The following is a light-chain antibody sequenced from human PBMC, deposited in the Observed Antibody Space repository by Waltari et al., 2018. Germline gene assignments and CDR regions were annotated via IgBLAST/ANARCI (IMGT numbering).Light chain of an antibody. CDR3: QTGGFGIWV. CDR1: SGHSNYA. J-gene: IGLJ3*02. Sequence: QLLLTQSPSASASLVASVKLTCTLRSGHSNYALAWHQQQPDKGPRSLLKVNSDGSHIKGDGIPDRFSGSSSGAECYLTISSLQSEDEADYYCQTGGFGIWVFGGGTKLTVL. V-gene: IGLV4-69*01. CDR2: VNSDGSH.